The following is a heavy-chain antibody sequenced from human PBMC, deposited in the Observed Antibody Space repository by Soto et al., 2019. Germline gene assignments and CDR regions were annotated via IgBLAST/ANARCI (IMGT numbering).Heavy chain of an antibody. J-gene: IGHJ4*02. D-gene: IGHD3-22*01. Sequence: GASVKVSCKASGYTFTSYAMHWVRQAPGQRLEWMGWINAGNGNTKYSQKFQGRVTMTRDTSTSTVYMELSSLRSEDTAVYYCARDYDSSGLPAIWGQGTLVTVSS. CDR3: ARDYDSSGLPAI. CDR1: GYTFTSYA. CDR2: INAGNGNT. V-gene: IGHV1-3*01.